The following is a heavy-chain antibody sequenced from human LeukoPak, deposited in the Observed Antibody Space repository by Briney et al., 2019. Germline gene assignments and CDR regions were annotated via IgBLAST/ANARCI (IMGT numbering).Heavy chain of an antibody. CDR3: AREGIYCVNGVCYLDY. CDR2: ISWNGGNT. D-gene: IGHD2-8*01. Sequence: PSGGSLRLSCAASGFKFDDYGMSWVRQAPGKGLEWVSGISWNGGNTGYADSVKGRLTISRDNAKNSVFLQVSSLRADDTAFYYCAREGIYCVNGVCYLDYWGQGTLVTVSS. V-gene: IGHV3-20*04. J-gene: IGHJ4*02. CDR1: GFKFDDYG.